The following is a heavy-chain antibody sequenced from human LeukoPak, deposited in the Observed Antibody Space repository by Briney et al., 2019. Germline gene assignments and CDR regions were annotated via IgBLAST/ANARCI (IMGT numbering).Heavy chain of an antibody. CDR3: ARGPGYSSSDGAFDI. J-gene: IGHJ3*02. D-gene: IGHD6-13*01. Sequence: SETLSLTCAVYGGSFSCYYWSWIRQPPGKGLEWIGEINHSGSTNYNPSLKSRVTISVDTSKNQFSLKLSSVTAADTAVYYCARGPGYSSSDGAFDIWGQGTMVTVSS. CDR2: INHSGST. CDR1: GGSFSCYY. V-gene: IGHV4-34*01.